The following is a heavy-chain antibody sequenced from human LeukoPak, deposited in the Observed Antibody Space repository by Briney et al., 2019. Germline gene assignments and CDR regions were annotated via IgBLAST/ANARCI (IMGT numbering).Heavy chain of an antibody. CDR1: GFSVSSNY. CDR2: IKQDGSEK. V-gene: IGHV3-7*01. CDR3: ARDGNDFWSGYYL. J-gene: IGHJ4*02. D-gene: IGHD3-3*01. Sequence: PGGSLRLSCAASGFSVSSNYMSWVRQAPGKGLEWVANIKQDGSEKYYVDSVKGRFTISRDNAKNSLYLQMNSLRAEDTAVYYRARDGNDFWSGYYLWGQGTLVTVSS.